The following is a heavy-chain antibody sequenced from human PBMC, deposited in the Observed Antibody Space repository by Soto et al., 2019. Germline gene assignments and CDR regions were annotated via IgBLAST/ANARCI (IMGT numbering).Heavy chain of an antibody. CDR2: ISGRGGST. J-gene: IGHJ6*02. Sequence: GGSLRLSCAASGFTFSSYAMSWVRQAPGKVLEWVSAISGRGGSTYYADTVKCWFTISRDNSKTTRYLQMNCLRAEDTAVYHSAKNEYLTGVDVWGRVTTVAVSS. V-gene: IGHV3-23*01. D-gene: IGHD2-2*02. CDR3: AKNEYLTGVDV. CDR1: GFTFSSYA.